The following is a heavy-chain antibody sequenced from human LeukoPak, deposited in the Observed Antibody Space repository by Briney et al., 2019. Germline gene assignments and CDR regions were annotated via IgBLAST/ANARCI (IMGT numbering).Heavy chain of an antibody. Sequence: SETLSLTCTVSGGSISSYYWSWIRQPAGKGLEWIGRIYTSGSTNYNPSLKSRVTMSVDTSKNQFSLKLSSVTAADTAVYYCARADRITMVRGPTSNYYYYYYMDVWGKGTTVTVSS. CDR3: ARADRITMVRGPTSNYYYYYYMDV. J-gene: IGHJ6*03. CDR2: IYTSGST. D-gene: IGHD3-10*01. V-gene: IGHV4-4*07. CDR1: GGSISSYY.